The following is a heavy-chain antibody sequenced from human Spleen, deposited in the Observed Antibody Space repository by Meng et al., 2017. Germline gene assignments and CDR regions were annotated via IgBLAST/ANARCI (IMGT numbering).Heavy chain of an antibody. Sequence: SGPTLVKPTQTLTLTCTFSGFSRSTSGVSVGWIRQPPGKALEWLGFIYWDNDKRYSPSLQSRLTITKDTSKNQVVLTMTNMDPEDTGTYYCAHRPGYYGSGTARFDPWGQGILVTVSS. V-gene: IGHV2-5*02. CDR1: GFSRSTSGVS. CDR2: IYWDNDK. CDR3: AHRPGYYGSGTARFDP. D-gene: IGHD3-10*01. J-gene: IGHJ5*02.